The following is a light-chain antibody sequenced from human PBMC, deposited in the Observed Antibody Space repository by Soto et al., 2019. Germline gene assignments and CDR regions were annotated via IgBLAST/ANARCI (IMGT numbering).Light chain of an antibody. Sequence: DIQMTQSPSTLSASVGDRVTITCRASQSISSWLAWYQQKPGKAPKLLIYKASSLESGVPSRFSGSGSGTEFTLTISSLQPDDFATYYCQQYKSYWTFGQGTKVDTK. CDR3: QQYKSYWT. V-gene: IGKV1-5*03. CDR2: KAS. CDR1: QSISSW. J-gene: IGKJ1*01.